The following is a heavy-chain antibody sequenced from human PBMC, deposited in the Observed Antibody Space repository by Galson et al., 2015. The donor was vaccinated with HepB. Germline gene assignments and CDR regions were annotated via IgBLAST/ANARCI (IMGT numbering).Heavy chain of an antibody. Sequence: SLRLSCAASGFTVNSNYMSWVRQAPGRGLEWVSVIYNGGTTHYADSVRGRFTISGDNSKNTLYLQMNSLRAEDTAVYYCARGRGYSGYGEGWYFDSWGQGTLVTVSS. D-gene: IGHD5-12*01. CDR1: GFTVNSNY. J-gene: IGHJ4*02. CDR2: IYNGGTT. CDR3: ARGRGYSGYGEGWYFDS. V-gene: IGHV3-53*01.